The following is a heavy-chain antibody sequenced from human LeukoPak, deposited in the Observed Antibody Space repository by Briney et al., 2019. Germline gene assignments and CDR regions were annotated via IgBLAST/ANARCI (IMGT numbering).Heavy chain of an antibody. J-gene: IGHJ2*01. CDR1: GDTFTAYY. D-gene: IGHD7-27*01. CDR2: INPNSGGT. CDR3: AIQPWGSGNNWYFDL. Sequence: ASVKVSCKASGDTFTAYYIHWLRQAPGQGLEWMGWINPNSGGTDYAQKFPGRVTMTRDTSINAAYLELSSLTSDDTAVYYCAIQPWGSGNNWYFDLWGRGTLVTVSS. V-gene: IGHV1-2*02.